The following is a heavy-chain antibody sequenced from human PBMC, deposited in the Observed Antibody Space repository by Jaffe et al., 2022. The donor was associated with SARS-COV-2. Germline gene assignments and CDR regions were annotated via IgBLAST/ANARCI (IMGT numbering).Heavy chain of an antibody. Sequence: QVQLQESGPGLVKPSQSLSLTCSVSGGSISSGDYWWNWIRQHPGKGLEWIGFIHNSGSTKYNPSLQSRVAISVDTSKNQFFLKLSSVTAADTAVYYCVGDNSASGVGSFEYWGQGTLVTVSS. CDR2: IHNSGST. CDR3: VGDNSASGVGSFEY. CDR1: GGSISSGDYW. J-gene: IGHJ4*02. D-gene: IGHD3-10*01. V-gene: IGHV4-31*03.